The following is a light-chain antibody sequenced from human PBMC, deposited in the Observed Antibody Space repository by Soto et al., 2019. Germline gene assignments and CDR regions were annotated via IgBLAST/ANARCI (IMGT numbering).Light chain of an antibody. J-gene: IGKJ1*01. CDR3: QQYGSSPWT. CDR2: GAS. V-gene: IGKV3-20*01. Sequence: EIVLTQSPGTLSLSLGERATLSCRASQSVTSSFLAWYQQKPGQAPRLLIYGASSRATGIADRFSGSGSGTDFTLTISRLEPEDFAGYYCQQYGSSPWTFGQGTKVEIK. CDR1: QSVTSSF.